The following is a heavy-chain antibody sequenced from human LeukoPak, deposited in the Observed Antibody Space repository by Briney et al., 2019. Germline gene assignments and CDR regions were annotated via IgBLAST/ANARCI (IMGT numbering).Heavy chain of an antibody. CDR1: GFSFSGYG. D-gene: IGHD1-14*01. CDR2: IRYDGSTK. CDR3: AKDYNNGFDY. Sequence: GGSLRLSCAASGFSFSGYGMHWVRQAPGKGLEWVTFIRYDGSTKSYADSVKGRFTIARDNSKNTLYLQMNSLRAEDTAFYFCAKDYNNGFDYWGQGALVTVSS. V-gene: IGHV3-30*02. J-gene: IGHJ4*02.